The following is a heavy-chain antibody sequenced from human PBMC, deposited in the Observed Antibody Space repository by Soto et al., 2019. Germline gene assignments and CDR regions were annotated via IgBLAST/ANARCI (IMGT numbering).Heavy chain of an antibody. V-gene: IGHV3-7*01. CDR3: AREEVESGGWQN. D-gene: IGHD6-19*01. CDR2: IKKDESEK. CDR1: GFTFRNYW. Sequence: EVQLVESGGGLVQPGGSLRLSCAASGFTFRNYWMSWVRQAPGKGLEWVANIKKDESEKNYADSVKGRFTISRDNAKNSLYRQMNGRRVEDTAVYYCAREEVESGGWQNWGQGTLVTVSS. J-gene: IGHJ4*02.